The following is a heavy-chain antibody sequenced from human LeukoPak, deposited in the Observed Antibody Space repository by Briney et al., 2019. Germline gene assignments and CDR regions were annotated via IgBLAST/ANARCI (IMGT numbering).Heavy chain of an antibody. Sequence: ASVKVSCKASGYTFTSYYMHWVRQAPGQGLERMGIINPSGGSTSYVQKFQGRVTMTRDTSTSTVYMELSSLRSEDTAVYYCARDDYSGSYRSGYHFDYWGQGTLVTVSS. CDR3: ARDDYSGSYRSGYHFDY. CDR1: GYTFTSYY. CDR2: INPSGGST. D-gene: IGHD1-26*01. J-gene: IGHJ4*02. V-gene: IGHV1-46*03.